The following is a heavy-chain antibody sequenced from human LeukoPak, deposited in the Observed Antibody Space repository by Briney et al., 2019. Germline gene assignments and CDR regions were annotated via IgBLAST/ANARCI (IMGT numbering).Heavy chain of an antibody. Sequence: PGGSLRLSCAASGFTFSSYGMHWVRQAPGKGLEWVAVISYDGSNKYYADSVKGRFTISRDNSKNTLYLQMNSLRAEDTAVYYCAKEVGDILTGPPPRGDYWGQGTLVTVSS. J-gene: IGHJ4*02. CDR1: GFTFSSYG. CDR2: ISYDGSNK. V-gene: IGHV3-30*18. D-gene: IGHD3-9*01. CDR3: AKEVGDILTGPPPRGDY.